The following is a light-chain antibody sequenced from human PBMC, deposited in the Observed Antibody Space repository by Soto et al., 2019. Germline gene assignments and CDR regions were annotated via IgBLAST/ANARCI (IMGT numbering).Light chain of an antibody. CDR1: HAISNY. CDR2: AAS. V-gene: IGKV1-27*01. J-gene: IGKJ3*01. Sequence: DIPMTQSPSSLSASVGDRVTITCRASHAISNYLAWYQQKPGKLPKLLISAASSLESGVPSRFSGSGSGTDFTLTISTLQPEDVGTYYCQKYYSPPFTFSPGTKVDIK. CDR3: QKYYSPPFT.